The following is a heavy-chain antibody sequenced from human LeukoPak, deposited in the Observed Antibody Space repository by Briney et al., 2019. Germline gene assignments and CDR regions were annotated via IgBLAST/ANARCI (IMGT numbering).Heavy chain of an antibody. J-gene: IGHJ4*02. CDR2: ISRSGSTK. V-gene: IGHV3-11*04. CDR3: ARDPSWQEYYFDY. CDR1: GFTFSDYN. D-gene: IGHD2-2*01. Sequence: PGGSLRLSCAASGFTFSDYNMRWIRQAPGKGLEWVSSISRSGSTKYYADSVKGRFTISRDNAKNSLYLQMNSLRAEDTAVYYCARDPSWQEYYFDYWGQGTLVTVSS.